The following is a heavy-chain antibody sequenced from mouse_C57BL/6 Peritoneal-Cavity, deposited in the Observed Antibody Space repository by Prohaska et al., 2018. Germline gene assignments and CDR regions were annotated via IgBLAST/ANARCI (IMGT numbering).Heavy chain of an antibody. CDR3: ARDYDFDY. Sequence: HWVKQRPGQGLEWIGMIHPNSGSTNYNEKFKSKATLTVDKSSSTAYMQLSSLTSEDSAVYYCARDYDFDYWGQGTTLTVSS. V-gene: IGHV1-64*01. J-gene: IGHJ2*01. D-gene: IGHD1-1*01. CDR2: IHPNSGST.